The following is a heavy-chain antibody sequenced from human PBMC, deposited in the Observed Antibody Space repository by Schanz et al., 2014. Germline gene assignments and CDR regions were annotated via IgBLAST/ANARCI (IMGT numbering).Heavy chain of an antibody. CDR1: GFTFSSHW. CDR3: ARKMKLGLYGGEGHDSLSI. CDR2: INSVGSNT. V-gene: IGHV3-74*01. Sequence: EVQLVQSGGGLVQPGGSLRLSCAASGFTFSSHWMHWVRQDPGKGLVWVARINSVGSNTDYADSVTGRFTISRDNAKNALYLKMNTLRAENTAVYDRARKMKLGLYGGEGHDSLSIWGQGTMVTVSS. D-gene: IGHD2-21*01. J-gene: IGHJ3*02.